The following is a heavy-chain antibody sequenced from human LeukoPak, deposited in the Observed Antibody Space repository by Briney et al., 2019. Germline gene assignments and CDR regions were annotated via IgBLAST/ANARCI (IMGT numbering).Heavy chain of an antibody. CDR1: GFTFSSYW. CDR2: IKQDGSEK. V-gene: IGHV3-7*01. Sequence: GGSLRLSCAASGFTFSSYWMSWVRQAPGKGLEWVANIKQDGSEKYYVDSVKGRFTISRDNAKNSLYLQMNSPRAEDTAVYYCARDLVATITFPGYWGQGTLVTVSS. J-gene: IGHJ4*02. CDR3: ARDLVATITFPGY. D-gene: IGHD5-12*01.